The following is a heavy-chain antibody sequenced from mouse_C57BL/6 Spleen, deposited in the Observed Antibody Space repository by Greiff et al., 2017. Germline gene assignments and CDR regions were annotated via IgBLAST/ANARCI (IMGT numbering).Heavy chain of an antibody. CDR2: ILPGSGNT. CDR1: GYTFTGYW. CDR3: ARWGTVVGGWYVDG. V-gene: IGHV1-9*01. D-gene: IGHD1-1*01. J-gene: IGHJ1*03. Sequence: QVQLQQPGAELMKPGASVKLSCKATGYTFTGYWIEWVKQRPGHGLEWIGEILPGSGNTNYKEKFKGKATFTADTSSNTANMPLSSRTSEDSAIYYCARWGTVVGGWYVDGRGTRTTVTGSS.